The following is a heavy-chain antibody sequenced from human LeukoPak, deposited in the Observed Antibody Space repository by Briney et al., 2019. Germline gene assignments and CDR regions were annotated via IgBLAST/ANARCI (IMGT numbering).Heavy chain of an antibody. CDR2: IRYDGSNK. CDR1: GFTFSNFG. D-gene: IGHD2-2*01. CDR3: AKDPERRNIVVVPAATSIGYFDY. J-gene: IGHJ4*02. V-gene: IGHV3-30*02. Sequence: PGGSLRLSCAASGFTFSNFGMHWVRQAPGKGLEWVAFIRYDGSNKYYADSVKGRFTISRDNSKNTLYLQMNSLRPEDTAVYYCAKDPERRNIVVVPAATSIGYFDYWGQGTLVTVSS.